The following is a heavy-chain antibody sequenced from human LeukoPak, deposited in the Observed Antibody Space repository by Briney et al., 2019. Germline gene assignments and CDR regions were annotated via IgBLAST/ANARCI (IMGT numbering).Heavy chain of an antibody. J-gene: IGHJ4*02. CDR2: VYYSGST. D-gene: IGHD3-22*01. V-gene: IGHV4-59*01. CDR1: GGSISSYY. Sequence: SETLSLTCTVSGGSISSYYWSWIRQPPGKGLEWIGYVYYSGSTNYNPSLRSRVTISVDTSKNQFSLKLSSVTAADTAVYYCARGAYYYDTYYFDYWGQGTLVTVSS. CDR3: ARGAYYYDTYYFDY.